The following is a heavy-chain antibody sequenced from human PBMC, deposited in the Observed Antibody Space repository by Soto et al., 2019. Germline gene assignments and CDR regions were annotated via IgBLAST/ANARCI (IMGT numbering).Heavy chain of an antibody. CDR3: ARDCRSTSCYVGGFDY. CDR2: ISSSSSYI. CDR1: GFTFSSYS. V-gene: IGHV3-21*01. D-gene: IGHD2-2*01. Sequence: EVQLVESGGGLVKPGGSLRLSCAASGFTFSSYSMNWVRQAPGKGLEWVSSISSSSSYIYYADSVKGRFTISRDNAKNSLYLQMNSLRAEDTAVYYCARDCRSTSCYVGGFDYWGQGTLVTVSS. J-gene: IGHJ4*02.